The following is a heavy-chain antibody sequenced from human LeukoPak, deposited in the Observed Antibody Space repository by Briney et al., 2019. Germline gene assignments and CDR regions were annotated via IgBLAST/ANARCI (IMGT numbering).Heavy chain of an antibody. D-gene: IGHD3-10*01. J-gene: IGHJ4*02. CDR1: GGSISSYY. Sequence: PSETLSLTCTVSGGSISSYYWSWIRQPAGKGLEWIGRIYTSGSTNYNPSLKSRVTMSVDTSKNQFSLKLSSVTAADTAVYYCARDGEHYYYGSGSYPAWGQGTLVTVSS. CDR3: ARDGEHYYYGSGSYPA. V-gene: IGHV4-4*07. CDR2: IYTSGST.